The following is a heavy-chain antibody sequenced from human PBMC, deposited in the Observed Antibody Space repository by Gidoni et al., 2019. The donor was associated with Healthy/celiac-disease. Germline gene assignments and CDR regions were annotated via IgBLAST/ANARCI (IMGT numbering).Heavy chain of an antibody. CDR2: MYGDDDK. CDR3: AQLAVAGSIDY. V-gene: IGHV2-5*02. Sequence: QITLKESGPTLVKPTQTLTLTCTFSGFSLSTSGVGVGWIRQPPGKALEWLALMYGDDDKRYSPSLKSRLTITKDTSKNQVVLTMTNMDPVDTATYYCAQLAVAGSIDYWGQGTLVTVSS. CDR1: GFSLSTSGVG. D-gene: IGHD6-19*01. J-gene: IGHJ4*02.